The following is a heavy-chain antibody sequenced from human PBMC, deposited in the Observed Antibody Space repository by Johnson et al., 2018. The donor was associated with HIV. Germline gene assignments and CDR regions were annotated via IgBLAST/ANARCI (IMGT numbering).Heavy chain of an antibody. CDR1: GFAFSNYA. V-gene: IGHV3-48*04. CDR3: AGGITMKPPTAFDI. Sequence: VQLVESGGGLVQPGGSLRLSCAASGFAFSNYAMTWVRQAPGQGLEWVSYISSSGSTIYYADSVKGRFTISRDNAKNSLYLQMNSLRAEDTAVYYCAGGITMKPPTAFDIWGQGTVVTVSS. J-gene: IGHJ3*02. D-gene: IGHD3-22*01. CDR2: ISSSGSTI.